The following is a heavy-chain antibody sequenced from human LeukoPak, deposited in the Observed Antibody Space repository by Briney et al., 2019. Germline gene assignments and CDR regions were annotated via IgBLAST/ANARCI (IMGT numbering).Heavy chain of an antibody. CDR3: ARGYGYSSTFAGYYYYGMDV. Sequence: ASVKVSCKASGYTFTSYDINWVRQATGQGLEWMGWMNPNSCNTGYAQKFQGRVTMTRSTSISTAYMELSSLRSEDTAVYYCARGYGYSSTFAGYYYYGMDVWGQGTTVTVSS. J-gene: IGHJ6*02. V-gene: IGHV1-8*01. CDR1: GYTFTSYD. D-gene: IGHD6-19*01. CDR2: MNPNSCNT.